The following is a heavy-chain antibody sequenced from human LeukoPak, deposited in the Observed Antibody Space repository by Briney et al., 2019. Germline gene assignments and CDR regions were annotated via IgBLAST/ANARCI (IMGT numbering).Heavy chain of an antibody. J-gene: IGHJ4*02. D-gene: IGHD2/OR15-2a*01. Sequence: PSETLSLTCSVSGGSISSYYWSWLRPPPGKGLEWIAYISDIGSINYNPSLKSRVTISLHTSKNQLSLKLSSVTAADAAVYYCAGHHPRNTVDFWGQGTLVTVSS. V-gene: IGHV4-59*08. CDR1: GGSISSYY. CDR3: AGHHPRNTVDF. CDR2: ISDIGSI.